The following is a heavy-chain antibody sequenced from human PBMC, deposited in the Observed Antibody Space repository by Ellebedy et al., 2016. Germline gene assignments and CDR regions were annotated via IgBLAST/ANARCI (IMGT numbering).Heavy chain of an antibody. CDR2: ISAGSDKT. J-gene: IGHJ4*02. CDR1: GFSFNTFF. D-gene: IGHD4-17*01. Sequence: GESLKISXVASGFSFNTFFMSWVRQAPGKGLEWVATISAGSDKTRFADSVKGRFIVSRDNSRNTVYLQMNNLRVEDTAVYYCRQGHYADLWGQGTLVTVSS. V-gene: IGHV3-23*01. CDR3: RQGHYADL.